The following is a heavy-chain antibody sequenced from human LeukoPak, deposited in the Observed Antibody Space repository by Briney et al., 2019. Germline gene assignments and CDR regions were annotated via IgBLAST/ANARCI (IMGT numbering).Heavy chain of an antibody. J-gene: IGHJ5*02. CDR2: ISGSGGST. CDR1: GFTFSSYA. D-gene: IGHD2-2*02. V-gene: IGHV3-23*01. Sequence: PGGSLRLSCAASGFTFSSYAMSWVRQAPGKGLEWVSAISGSGGSTYYADSMKGRFTISRDNSRNTLYLQVNTLRAADTALYYCAKTDCTSTSCYIGWFDPWGQGTLVTVSS. CDR3: AKTDCTSTSCYIGWFDP.